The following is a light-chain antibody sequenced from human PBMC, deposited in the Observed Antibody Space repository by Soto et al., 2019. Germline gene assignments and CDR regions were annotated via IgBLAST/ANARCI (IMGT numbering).Light chain of an antibody. Sequence: EIVLTQSPATLSSSPGERATLSCRASQTVSNNLAWYQHKPGQSPRLLIYRASARATGVPDRFSGSGSGTEFTLTISSLQSEDFAVYYCQQYNNWPPITFGQGTRLEIK. V-gene: IGKV3-15*01. CDR3: QQYNNWPPIT. CDR1: QTVSNN. J-gene: IGKJ5*01. CDR2: RAS.